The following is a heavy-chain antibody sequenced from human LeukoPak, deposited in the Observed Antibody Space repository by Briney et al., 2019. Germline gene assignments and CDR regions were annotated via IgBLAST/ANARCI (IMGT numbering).Heavy chain of an antibody. D-gene: IGHD4-11*01. J-gene: IGHJ4*02. V-gene: IGHV1-2*02. CDR3: ARDPGHDTSNYGGLDF. CDR1: GGTFSSYA. Sequence: GASVKVSCKASGGTFSSYAISWVRQAPGQGLEWMGWINPKSGDPTYVQKFQGRVTLTRDTSIDTVYLELSSLKSDDTAVYYCARDPGHDTSNYGGLDFWGQGTLVTVSS. CDR2: INPKSGDP.